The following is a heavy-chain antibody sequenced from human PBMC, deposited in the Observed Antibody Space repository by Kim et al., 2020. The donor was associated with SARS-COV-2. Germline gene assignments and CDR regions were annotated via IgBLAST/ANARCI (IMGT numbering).Heavy chain of an antibody. D-gene: IGHD3-10*01. J-gene: IGHJ6*02. CDR2: IYYSGST. Sequence: SETLSLTCTVSGGSISSGGYYWSWIRQHPGKGLEWIGYIYYSGSTYYNPSLKSRVTISVDTSKNQFSLKLSSVTAADTAVYYCARDSKELLWFGEPGVYGMDVWGQGTTVTVSS. CDR1: GGSISSGGYY. CDR3: ARDSKELLWFGEPGVYGMDV. V-gene: IGHV4-31*03.